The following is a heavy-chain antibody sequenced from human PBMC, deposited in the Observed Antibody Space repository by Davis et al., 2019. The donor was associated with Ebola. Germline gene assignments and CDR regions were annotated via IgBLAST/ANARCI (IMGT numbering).Heavy chain of an antibody. Sequence: GESLKISCAASGFTFSSYAMHWVRQAPGKGLEWVAVISYDGSNKYYADSVKGRFTISRDNSKNTLYLQMNSLRAEDTAVYYCARDLGIDYCWGQGTLVTVSS. CDR3: ARDLGIDYC. D-gene: IGHD3-9*01. J-gene: IGHJ4*02. CDR2: ISYDGSNK. CDR1: GFTFSSYA. V-gene: IGHV3-30-3*01.